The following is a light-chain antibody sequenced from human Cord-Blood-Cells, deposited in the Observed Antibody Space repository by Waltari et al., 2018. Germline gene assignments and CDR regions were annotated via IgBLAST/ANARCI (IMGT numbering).Light chain of an antibody. V-gene: IGKV1-39*01. J-gene: IGKJ1*01. CDR2: AAS. CDR3: QQSYSTPWT. CDR1: QSISSY. Sequence: DIQMTQSPSSLSASVGDRVTITCRASQSISSYLNLYQQKPGKAPKLLIYAASSFQSGVPSRFSGSGSGTEFTLTISSLQPEDFATYYCQQSYSTPWTFGQGTKVEIK.